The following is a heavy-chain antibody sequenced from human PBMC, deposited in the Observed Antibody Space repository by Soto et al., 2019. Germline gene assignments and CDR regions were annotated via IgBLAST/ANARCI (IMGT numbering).Heavy chain of an antibody. CDR1: GGSISSYY. Sequence: QVQLQESGPGLVKPSETLSLTCTVSGGSISSYYLCWIRQPPGKGLEWIGHIFYSGSTSYNTSLKSRVTRSVDTSKNQFSLKLSSVTAADTAVYYCARTYSSSWYDSYYYYLDVWGKGTTVTVSS. D-gene: IGHD6-13*01. J-gene: IGHJ6*03. CDR2: IFYSGST. V-gene: IGHV4-59*08. CDR3: ARTYSSSWYDSYYYYLDV.